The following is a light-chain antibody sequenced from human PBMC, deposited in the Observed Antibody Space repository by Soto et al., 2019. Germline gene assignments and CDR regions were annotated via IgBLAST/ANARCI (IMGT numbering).Light chain of an antibody. CDR1: QSVSYY. CDR3: MHRMNWPLT. CDR2: DAS. J-gene: IGKJ5*01. Sequence: EIVMTQSPATLAVSPGERATLSCRASQSVSYYLAWYQQKPGQDPRLLIYDASERATGIQARFSGSGSETDFTLTIRSLEPEDFGVYYCMHRMNWPLTFGQGTRLEIK. V-gene: IGKV3-11*01.